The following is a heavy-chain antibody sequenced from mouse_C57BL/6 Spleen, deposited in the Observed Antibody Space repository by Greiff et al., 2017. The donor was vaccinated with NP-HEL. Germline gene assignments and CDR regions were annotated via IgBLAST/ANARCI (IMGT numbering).Heavy chain of an antibody. CDR3: ARDGSYFDY. D-gene: IGHD1-1*01. V-gene: IGHV1-72*01. CDR1: GYTFTSYW. CDR2: IYPNSGGT. J-gene: IGHJ2*01. Sequence: QVQLQQPGAELVKPGASVKLSCKASGYTFTSYWMHWVKQRPGRCLEWIGRIYPNSGGTKYNEKFKSKATLTVDKPSSTAYMQLSSLTSEDSAVYYCARDGSYFDYWGQGTTLTVSS.